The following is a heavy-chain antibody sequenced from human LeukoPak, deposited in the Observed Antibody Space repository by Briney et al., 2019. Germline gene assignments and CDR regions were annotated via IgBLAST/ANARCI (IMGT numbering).Heavy chain of an antibody. CDR3: AKDPILTGYYSTFDY. J-gene: IGHJ4*02. Sequence: GGSLRLSCAASGFTFSGHAMSWVRQAPGKGLEWVSAISGSGGNTYYADSVKGRFTISRDNSKNTLYLQMNSLRAEDTAVYYCAKDPILTGYYSTFDYWGQGTLVTVSS. D-gene: IGHD3-9*01. V-gene: IGHV3-23*01. CDR2: ISGSGGNT. CDR1: GFTFSGHA.